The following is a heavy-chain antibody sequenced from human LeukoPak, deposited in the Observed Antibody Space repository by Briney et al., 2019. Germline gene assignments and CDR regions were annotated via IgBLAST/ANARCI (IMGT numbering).Heavy chain of an antibody. Sequence: GGSLRLSCAASGFTFRSYSMNWVRQAPGKGLGWVSYISSGSHTIYYADSVKGRFTISRDNAKNSLYLQMNSLRAEDTAVYYCAKSQGSGRDAFDIWGQGTMVTVSS. CDR3: AKSQGSGRDAFDI. CDR2: ISSGSHTI. D-gene: IGHD6-19*01. CDR1: GFTFRSYS. V-gene: IGHV3-48*01. J-gene: IGHJ3*02.